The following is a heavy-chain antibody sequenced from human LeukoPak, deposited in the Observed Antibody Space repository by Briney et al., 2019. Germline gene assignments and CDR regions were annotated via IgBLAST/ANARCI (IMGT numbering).Heavy chain of an antibody. CDR2: INPNSGGT. J-gene: IGHJ3*02. V-gene: IGHV1-2*02. CDR1: GYSFTGYY. CDR3: ARGSMWLRPHDAFDI. Sequence: ASVKVSCKASGYSFTGYYTHWVRQAPGQGLEWMGWINPNSGGTNYAQKFQGGVTMTRDTSISTAYMELSRLRSDDTAVYYCARGSMWLRPHDAFDIWGQGTMVTVSS. D-gene: IGHD5-12*01.